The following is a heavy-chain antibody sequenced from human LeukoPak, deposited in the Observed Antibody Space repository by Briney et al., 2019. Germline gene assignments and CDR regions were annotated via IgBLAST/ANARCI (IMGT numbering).Heavy chain of an antibody. V-gene: IGHV3-23*01. J-gene: IGHJ3*01. D-gene: IGHD4-17*01. CDR1: GLTFSNYA. Sequence: GGSLRLSCAASGLTFSNYAMTWVRQAPGKGLEWVSSIRGDVGGGGTSYTDSVKGRFTVYRDNSKNTLYLQMNSLRARDTAVYYCAKDPNGDYVGASDSWGQGTLVTVSS. CDR2: IRGDVGGGGT. CDR3: AKDPNGDYVGASDS.